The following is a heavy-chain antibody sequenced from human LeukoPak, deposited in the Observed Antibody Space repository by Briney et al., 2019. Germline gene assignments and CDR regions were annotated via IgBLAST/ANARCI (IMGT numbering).Heavy chain of an antibody. CDR1: GGSISSYY. V-gene: IGHV4-59*01. J-gene: IGHJ4*02. CDR2: IYYSGST. D-gene: IGHD3-22*01. Sequence: SETLSLTCTVSGGSISSYYWSWIRQPPGKGLEWIGYIYYSGSTNYNPSLKSRVTTSVDTSKNQFSLKLSSVTAADTAVYYCAREYYYDSSGYSRYYFDYWGQGTLVTVSS. CDR3: AREYYYDSSGYSRYYFDY.